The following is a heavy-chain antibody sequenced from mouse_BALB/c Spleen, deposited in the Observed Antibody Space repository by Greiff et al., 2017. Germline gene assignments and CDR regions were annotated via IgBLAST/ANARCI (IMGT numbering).Heavy chain of an antibody. CDR1: GYTFTSYD. CDR3: ARRDYGSYWYFDV. J-gene: IGHJ1*01. Sequence: QVHVKQSGADLVKPGASVKLSCKASGYTFTSYDINWVRQRPEQGLEWIGWIFPGDGSTKYNEKFKGKATLTTDKSSSTAYMQLSRLTSEDSAVYFCARRDYGSYWYFDVWGAGTTVTVSS. CDR2: IFPGDGST. V-gene: IGHV1S56*01. D-gene: IGHD1-1*01.